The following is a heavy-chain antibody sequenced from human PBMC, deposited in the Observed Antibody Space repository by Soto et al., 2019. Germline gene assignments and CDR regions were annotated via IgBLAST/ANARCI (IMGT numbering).Heavy chain of an antibody. Sequence: EVQLVESGGGLVQPGGSLRLSCAASGFTFSSYWMSWVRQAPGKGLEWVANIKQDGSEKYYVDSVKGRFTISRDNAKSLVYQKMNSLKAEDQAVYYWARDKGITLVRGVIKTGGGFGYWGQGTLVTVSS. D-gene: IGHD3-10*01. J-gene: IGHJ4*02. CDR2: IKQDGSEK. CDR1: GFTFSSYW. CDR3: ARDKGITLVRGVIKTGGGFGY. V-gene: IGHV3-7*01.